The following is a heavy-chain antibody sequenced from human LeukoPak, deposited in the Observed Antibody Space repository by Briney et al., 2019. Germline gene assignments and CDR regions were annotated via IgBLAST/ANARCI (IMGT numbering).Heavy chain of an antibody. CDR3: ARNSSGGWFDP. V-gene: IGHV4-39*01. CDR2: IYYSGST. Sequence: SETLSLSCTVSGGSFSSSSYYWGWIRQPPGQGLVWIGSIYYSGSTSYNPSLKSRVTISVDTSKNQFSLKLSSVTAADTAVYYCARNSSGGWFDPWGQGTLVTVSS. CDR1: GGSFSSSSYY. J-gene: IGHJ5*02. D-gene: IGHD6-19*01.